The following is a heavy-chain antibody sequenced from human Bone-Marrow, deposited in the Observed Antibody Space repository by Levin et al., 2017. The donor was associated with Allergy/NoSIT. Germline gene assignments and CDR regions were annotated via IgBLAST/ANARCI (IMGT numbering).Heavy chain of an antibody. CDR3: AKGPPFWSGYPPTGY. J-gene: IGHJ4*02. CDR2: ISGSGGST. Sequence: PGESLKISCAASGFTFSSYAMSWVRQAPGKGLEWVSAISGSGGSTYYADSVKGRFTISRDNSKNTLYLQMNSLRAEDTAVYYCAKGPPFWSGYPPTGYWGQGTLVTVSS. V-gene: IGHV3-23*01. D-gene: IGHD3-3*01. CDR1: GFTFSSYA.